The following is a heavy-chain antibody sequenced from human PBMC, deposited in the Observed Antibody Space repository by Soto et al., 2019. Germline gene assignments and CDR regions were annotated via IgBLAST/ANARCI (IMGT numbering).Heavy chain of an antibody. V-gene: IGHV1-69*01. Sequence: QVQLEQSGGDVKKPGSSVKVSCKASRVTFSKFIVTWVRQAPGLGLEWVGGIIPIFGTANYAQKFQGRVTITADESTSTSYMEVNNLRSEDTAVYYCAKVRYSSPMGYYYGMDVWGQGTTVTVSS. CDR3: AKVRYSSPMGYYYGMDV. D-gene: IGHD6-19*01. CDR1: RVTFSKFI. J-gene: IGHJ6*02. CDR2: IIPIFGTA.